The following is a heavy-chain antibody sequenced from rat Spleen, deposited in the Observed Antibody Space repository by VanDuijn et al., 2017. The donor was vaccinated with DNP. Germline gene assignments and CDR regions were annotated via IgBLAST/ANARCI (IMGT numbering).Heavy chain of an antibody. Sequence: VQLVESGGGLVQPKESLKISCAASGFTFSNAAMYWVRQAPGKGLEWVARIRTKPNNYATYYADSVKGRFTISRDDSKSMVYLQMDNLKTEDTAMYYCTARVSDAMDAWGQGTSVTVSS. V-gene: IGHV10-5*01. D-gene: IGHD1-4*01. CDR3: TARVSDAMDA. CDR2: IRTKPNNYAT. J-gene: IGHJ4*01. CDR1: GFTFSNAA.